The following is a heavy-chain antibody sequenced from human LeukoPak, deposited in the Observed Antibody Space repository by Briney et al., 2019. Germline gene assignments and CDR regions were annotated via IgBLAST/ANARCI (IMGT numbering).Heavy chain of an antibody. D-gene: IGHD6-13*01. CDR2: IYHSGST. J-gene: IGHJ4*02. V-gene: IGHV4-30-2*01. Sequence: PSETLSLTCAVSGGSISSGGYSWSWIRQPPGKGLEWIGYIYHSGSTNYNPSLKSRVTISVDTSKNQFSLRLTSVTAADTAVYYCAREISDSSWYLDYWGRGTLVTVSS. CDR1: GGSISSGGYS. CDR3: AREISDSSWYLDY.